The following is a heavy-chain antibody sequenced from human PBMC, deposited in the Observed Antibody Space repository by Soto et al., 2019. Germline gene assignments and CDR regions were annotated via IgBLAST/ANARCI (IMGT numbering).Heavy chain of an antibody. CDR1: GGSISSGGYY. CDR2: IYYSGST. V-gene: IGHV4-31*03. Sequence: PSETLSLTCTVSGGSISSGGYYWSWIRQHPGKGLEWIGYIYYSGSTYYNPSPKSRVTISVDTSKNQFSLKLSSVTAADTAVYYCARDKNRIVGATFAFDIWGQGTMVTVSS. J-gene: IGHJ3*02. D-gene: IGHD1-26*01. CDR3: ARDKNRIVGATFAFDI.